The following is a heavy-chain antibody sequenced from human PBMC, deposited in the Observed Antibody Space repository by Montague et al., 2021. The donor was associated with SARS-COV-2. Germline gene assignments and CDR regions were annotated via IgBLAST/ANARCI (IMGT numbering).Heavy chain of an antibody. Sequence: SETLSLTCTVSGGSISSYYWSWIRQPPGKALEWLGYIYYSGSTNYNPSLNSRVTISVDTSKNQFSLKLTSVTAADTAVYFCARESYCFPSGTQYFDLWGRGTLVTVSS. J-gene: IGHJ2*01. CDR2: IYYSGST. CDR3: ARESYCFPSGTQYFDL. V-gene: IGHV4-59*01. D-gene: IGHD2/OR15-2a*01. CDR1: GGSISSYY.